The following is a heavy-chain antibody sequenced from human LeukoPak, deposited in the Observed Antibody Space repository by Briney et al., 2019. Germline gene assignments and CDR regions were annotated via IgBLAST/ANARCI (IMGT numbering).Heavy chain of an antibody. V-gene: IGHV3-53*01. CDR3: ARGVEPLAANTLAY. D-gene: IGHD1-14*01. J-gene: IGHJ4*02. CDR2: LYSDGNT. CDR1: GFTVITND. Sequence: GGSLRLSCAASGFTVITNDMTWVRQAPGKGLEWVSVLYSDGNTKYADSVQGRFTISRDNSKNTLYLEMNSLSPDDTAVYYCARGVEPLAANTLAYWGQGTPITVSS.